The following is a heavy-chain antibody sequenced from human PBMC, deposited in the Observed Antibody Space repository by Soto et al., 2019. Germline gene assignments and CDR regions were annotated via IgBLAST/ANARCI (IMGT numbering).Heavy chain of an antibody. V-gene: IGHV1-69*13. CDR2: IIPIFGTA. CDR3: ARENGPGYCISTSCYGLGGYYYYGMDV. J-gene: IGHJ6*02. D-gene: IGHD2-2*01. CDR1: GGTFSSYA. Sequence: GASVKVSCKASGGTFSSYAISWVRQAPGQGLEWMGGIIPIFGTANYAQKFQGRVTITADESTSTAYMELSSLRSEDTAVYYCARENGPGYCISTSCYGLGGYYYYGMDVWGQGTTVTVSS.